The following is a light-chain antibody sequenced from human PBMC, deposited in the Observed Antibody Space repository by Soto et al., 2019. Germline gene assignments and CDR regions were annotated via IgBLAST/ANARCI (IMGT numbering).Light chain of an antibody. Sequence: VLTQPPSVSAAPGQKVTISCSESSSNIGGNSVSWYQQLPGTAPKLLIYDDNKRPSGIPDRFSGSKSGTSATLGITGFQTGEEADYYCGSWDSSLSAYVFGTGTKVTVL. CDR1: SSNIGGNS. CDR2: DDN. CDR3: GSWDSSLSAYV. J-gene: IGLJ1*01. V-gene: IGLV1-51*01.